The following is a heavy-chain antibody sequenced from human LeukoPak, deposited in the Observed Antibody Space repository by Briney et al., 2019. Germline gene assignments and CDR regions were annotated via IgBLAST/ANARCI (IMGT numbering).Heavy chain of an antibody. D-gene: IGHD3-22*01. Sequence: SETLSLTCTVSGGTISSYYWSWIRQPPGKGLEWIGYIYYSGSTNYNPSLKSRVTISVDTSKNQFSLKLSSVTAADTAVYYCARPLSISGYYYDAFDIWGQGTMVTVSS. CDR3: ARPLSISGYYYDAFDI. CDR1: GGTISSYY. CDR2: IYYSGST. V-gene: IGHV4-59*08. J-gene: IGHJ3*02.